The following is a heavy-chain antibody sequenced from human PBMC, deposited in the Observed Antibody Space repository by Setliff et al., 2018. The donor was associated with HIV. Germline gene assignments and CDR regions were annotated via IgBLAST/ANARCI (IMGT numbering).Heavy chain of an antibody. CDR2: INNGNT. Sequence: ASVKVSCKASGYIFTNYGITWVRQAPGQGLEWVGWINNGNTHYAQKLQGRVTMTTDTSTSTAYMELRSLRSDDTAVYYCAKCGYSYGQDEDYFDYWGQGTLVTVSS. CDR3: AKCGYSYGQDEDYFDY. J-gene: IGHJ4*02. V-gene: IGHV1-18*01. D-gene: IGHD5-18*01. CDR1: GYIFTNYG.